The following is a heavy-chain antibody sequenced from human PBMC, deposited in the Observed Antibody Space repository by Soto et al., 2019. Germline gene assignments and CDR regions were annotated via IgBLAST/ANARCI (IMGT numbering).Heavy chain of an antibody. V-gene: IGHV1-2*02. CDR3: ARGQGFGRIIDY. Sequence: QVQLVQSGAEVKKPGASVKVSCKASGYTFTGYYMHWVRQAPGQGLEWMGWINPNSGGTNYAQKFXGXVXMTXXXXXSTAYMELSRLRSDDTAVYYCARGQGFGRIIDYWGQGTLVTVSS. CDR2: INPNSGGT. J-gene: IGHJ4*02. D-gene: IGHD2-15*01. CDR1: GYTFTGYY.